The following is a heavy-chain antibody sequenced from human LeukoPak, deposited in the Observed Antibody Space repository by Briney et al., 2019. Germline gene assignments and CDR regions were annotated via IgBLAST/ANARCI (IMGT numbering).Heavy chain of an antibody. J-gene: IGHJ5*02. V-gene: IGHV4-59*12. CDR3: AKDVYSNYPNWFDP. D-gene: IGHD4-11*01. Sequence: SETLSLTCTVSGDSISSYYWSWIRQPPGKGLEWMGYVYYSGSTDYNPSLKSRVTILVDTSKNQFSLKLSSVTAADTAVYYCAKDVYSNYPNWFDPWGQGTLVTVSS. CDR1: GDSISSYY. CDR2: VYYSGST.